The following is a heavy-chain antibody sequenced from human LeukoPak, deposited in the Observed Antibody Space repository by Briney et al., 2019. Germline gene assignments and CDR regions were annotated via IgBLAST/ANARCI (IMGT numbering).Heavy chain of an antibody. D-gene: IGHD3-10*01. CDR1: GFTFSSYG. CDR3: AKDDEYYYGSGKVDY. J-gene: IGHJ4*02. CDR2: IRYDGSNK. V-gene: IGHV3-30*02. Sequence: GGSLRLSCAASGFTFSSYGMHWVRQAPGKGLEWVAFIRYDGSNKYYADSVKGRFTISRDNSKNTLYLQMNSLRAEDTAVYYCAKDDEYYYGSGKVDYWGQGTLVTVSS.